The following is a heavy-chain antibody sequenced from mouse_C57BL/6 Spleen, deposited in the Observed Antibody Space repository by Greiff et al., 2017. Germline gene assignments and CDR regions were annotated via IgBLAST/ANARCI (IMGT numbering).Heavy chain of an antibody. J-gene: IGHJ2*01. Sequence: QVQLQQSGAELVKPGASVKISCKASGYAFSSYWMNWVKQRPGKGLEWIGQIYPGDGDTNYNGKFKGKATLTADKSSSTAYMQLSSLTSEDSAVYFCARAGFYDGYTHFEYWGQGTTRTVSS. CDR1: GYAFSSYW. CDR2: IYPGDGDT. V-gene: IGHV1-80*01. D-gene: IGHD2-3*01. CDR3: ARAGFYDGYTHFEY.